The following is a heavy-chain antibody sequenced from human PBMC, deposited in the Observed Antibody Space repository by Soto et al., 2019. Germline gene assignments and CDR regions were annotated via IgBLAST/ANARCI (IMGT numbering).Heavy chain of an antibody. J-gene: IGHJ4*02. CDR1: GGTVNVKTYY. V-gene: IGHV4-61*01. CDR2: VYYSGTT. CDR3: ARTTAVPNTLRSRYFFDY. Sequence: SETLSLTCSVSGGTVNVKTYYWSWIRQPPGKRLEWIGYVYYSGTTNYNPSLKSRVTISVDLSKNRFSLRLSSVTTADTALYYCARTTAVPNTLRSRYFFDYWGQGTLVTVSS. D-gene: IGHD4-17*01.